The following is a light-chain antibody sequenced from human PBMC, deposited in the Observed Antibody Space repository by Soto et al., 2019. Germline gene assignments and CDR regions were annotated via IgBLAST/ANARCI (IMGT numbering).Light chain of an antibody. CDR3: QQYNGFST. CDR1: RPISSW. V-gene: IGKV1-5*01. CDR2: DGS. J-gene: IGKJ2*01. Sequence: DIQMTQSPATLSASVGDRVTITCRASRPISSWLAWYQQRPGKAPKLLIYDGSNLETGVPSRFSGSRSGTEFTLTISSLQRDDAATYYCQQYNGFSTFAQWTYVDIK.